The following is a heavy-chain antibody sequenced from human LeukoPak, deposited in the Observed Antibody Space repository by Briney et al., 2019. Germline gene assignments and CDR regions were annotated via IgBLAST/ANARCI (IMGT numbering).Heavy chain of an antibody. CDR1: GFTFSSYG. V-gene: IGHV3-23*01. Sequence: GGSLRLSCAASGFTFSSYGMSWVRQAPGKGLEWVSGISGSGGSTYYADSVKGRFTISRDNSKNTLYLQMNSLRAEDTAVYYCAKDRGDSSGCYLGVFDYWGQGTLVTVSS. CDR2: ISGSGGST. D-gene: IGHD3-22*01. J-gene: IGHJ4*02. CDR3: AKDRGDSSGCYLGVFDY.